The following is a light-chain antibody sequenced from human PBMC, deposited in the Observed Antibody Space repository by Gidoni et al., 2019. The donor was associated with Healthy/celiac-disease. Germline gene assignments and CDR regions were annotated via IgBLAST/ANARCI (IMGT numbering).Light chain of an antibody. CDR2: GAS. CDR1: QSVSSN. Sequence: EIVLTQSPATLSVSPGERATLPCRASQSVSSNLAWYQQQPGQAPRLLIYGASTRATGIPARFSGSGSGTEFTLTISSLQSEDFAVYYCQQYNNWPYTFGQGTKLEIK. J-gene: IGKJ2*01. CDR3: QQYNNWPYT. V-gene: IGKV3-15*01.